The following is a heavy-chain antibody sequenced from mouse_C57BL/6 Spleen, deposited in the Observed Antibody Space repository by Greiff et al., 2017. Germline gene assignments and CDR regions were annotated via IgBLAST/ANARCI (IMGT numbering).Heavy chain of an antibody. CDR3: ARHSPHYGNYVWLAY. CDR1: GFTFSSYT. V-gene: IGHV5-9*01. CDR2: ISGGGGNT. Sequence: EVQGVESGGGLVKPGGSLKLSCAASGFTFSSYTMSWVRQTPEKRLEWVATISGGGGNTYYPDSVKGRFTISRDNAKNTLYLQMSSLRSEDTALYYCARHSPHYGNYVWLAYWGQGTLVTVSA. J-gene: IGHJ3*01. D-gene: IGHD2-1*01.